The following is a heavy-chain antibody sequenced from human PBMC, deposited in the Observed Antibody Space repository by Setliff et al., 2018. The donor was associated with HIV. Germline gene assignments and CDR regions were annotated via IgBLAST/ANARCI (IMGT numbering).Heavy chain of an antibody. CDR3: ARRSHSVGTSWPFDH. V-gene: IGHV7-4-1*02. Sequence: ASVKVSCKASGYTFTNYAINWVRQAPGQGLEWMGWINPNTGNPTYAQGFTGRFVFSLDTSVSTAYLQISSLEAQDTGVYYCARRSHSVGTSWPFDHWGQGTQVTVSS. J-gene: IGHJ4*02. D-gene: IGHD6-13*01. CDR2: INPNTGNP. CDR1: GYTFTNYA.